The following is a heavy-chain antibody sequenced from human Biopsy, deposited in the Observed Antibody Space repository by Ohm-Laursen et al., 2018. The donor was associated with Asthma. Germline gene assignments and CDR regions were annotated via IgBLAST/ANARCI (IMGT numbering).Heavy chain of an antibody. CDR3: ATCEVGYYHYGMDV. V-gene: IGHV3-30*03. Sequence: SLRLSCAASGFSFSNYGMHWVRQAPGKGMEWVALISSDGSHEFYADSVKGRFTISRDNSKNTMYLHMSSLRGEDTAVYYCATCEVGYYHYGMDVWGQGTTVNVSS. D-gene: IGHD1-26*01. CDR1: GFSFSNYG. CDR2: ISSDGSHE. J-gene: IGHJ6*02.